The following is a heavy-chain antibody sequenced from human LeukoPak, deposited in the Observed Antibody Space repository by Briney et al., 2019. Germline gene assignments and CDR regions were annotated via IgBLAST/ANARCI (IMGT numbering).Heavy chain of an antibody. D-gene: IGHD6-13*01. J-gene: IGHJ5*02. Sequence: SETLSLTCTVSGGSISSSSYYWGWIRQPPGKGLEWIGSIYYSGSTYYNPSLKSRVTISVDTSKNQFSLKLSSVTAADTAVYYCARFQIIAAAGTFSWFDPWGQGTLVTVSS. CDR2: IYYSGST. CDR3: ARFQIIAAAGTFSWFDP. V-gene: IGHV4-39*07. CDR1: GGSISSSSYY.